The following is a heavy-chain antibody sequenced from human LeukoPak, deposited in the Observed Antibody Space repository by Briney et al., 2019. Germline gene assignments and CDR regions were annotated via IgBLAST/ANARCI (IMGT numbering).Heavy chain of an antibody. CDR1: GVSISSGSYY. V-gene: IGHV4-61*02. CDR2: IYTSGST. D-gene: IGHD3-10*01. J-gene: IGHJ6*03. CDR3: ARVGLLWFGESYYYYYMDV. Sequence: SQTLSLNCTVSGVSISSGSYYWSWIRQPAGKGLEWIGRIYTSGSTNYNPSLKSRVTISVDTSKNQFSLKLSSVTAADTAVYYCARVGLLWFGESYYYYYMDVWGKGTTVTVSS.